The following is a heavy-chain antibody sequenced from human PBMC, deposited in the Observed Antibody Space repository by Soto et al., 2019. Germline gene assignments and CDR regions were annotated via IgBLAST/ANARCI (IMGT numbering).Heavy chain of an antibody. V-gene: IGHV1-69*02. CDR3: ARTLAVAGYSTYEYFQH. CDR2: IIPILGIA. Sequence: GASVKVSCKASGGTFSSYTISWVRQAPGQGLEWMGRIIPILGIANYAQKFQGRVTMTTDTSTSTAYMELRSLRSDDTAVYYCARTLAVAGYSTYEYFQHWGQGTLVTVSS. CDR1: GGTFSSYT. D-gene: IGHD6-19*01. J-gene: IGHJ1*01.